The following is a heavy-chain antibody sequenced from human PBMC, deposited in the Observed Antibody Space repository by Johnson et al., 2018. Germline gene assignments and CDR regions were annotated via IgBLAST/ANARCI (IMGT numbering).Heavy chain of an antibody. V-gene: IGHV3-48*01. J-gene: IGHJ3*02. D-gene: IGHD1-26*01. Sequence: EQLVQSGGGLVQPGGPRRLSCTASGFTFSTYSMNWVRPAPGKGLEWVSYISSSSCIIYYADSVKGRFTIAIDNDKNSLYLQMNSLTAEDTAVYYGARGPMGVFDIWGQGTMVTVSS. CDR1: GFTFSTYS. CDR3: ARGPMGVFDI. CDR2: ISSSSCII.